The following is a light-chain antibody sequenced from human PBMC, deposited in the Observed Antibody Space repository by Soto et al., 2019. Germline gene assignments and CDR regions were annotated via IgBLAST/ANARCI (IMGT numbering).Light chain of an antibody. Sequence: DIVMTQSPDSLAVSLGERATIKCKSSQNLLYSSNNKNYLAWYQQKPGQPPKLLIYWASTRESGVPDRFSGSGSGTDFTLTISSLQAEDVAVYYCQQYDRTPLTFGGGTKVEIK. V-gene: IGKV4-1*01. J-gene: IGKJ4*01. CDR3: QQYDRTPLT. CDR2: WAS. CDR1: QNLLYSSNNKNY.